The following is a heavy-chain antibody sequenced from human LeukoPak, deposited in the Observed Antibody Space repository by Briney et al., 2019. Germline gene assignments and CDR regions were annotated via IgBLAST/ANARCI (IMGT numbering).Heavy chain of an antibody. CDR3: ARDKVVGATLFDY. Sequence: PGGSLRLSCAASGFTFSSYWMSWVRQAPGKGLEWVANIKQDGSDKYYVDSVKGRFTISRDNAKNSVYLQMNSLRAEDTAVYYCARDKVVGATLFDYWGQGTLATVSS. CDR1: GFTFSSYW. J-gene: IGHJ4*02. CDR2: IKQDGSDK. V-gene: IGHV3-7*01. D-gene: IGHD1-26*01.